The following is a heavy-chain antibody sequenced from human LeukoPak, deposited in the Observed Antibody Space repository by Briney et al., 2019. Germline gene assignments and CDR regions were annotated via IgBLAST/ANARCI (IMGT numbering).Heavy chain of an antibody. CDR1: GESLSDYY. D-gene: IGHD3-10*01. CDR2: IHHSKGT. CDR3: VRATAAGSGRAFDY. J-gene: IGHJ4*02. V-gene: IGHV4-34*01. Sequence: SETLSLTCAVYGESLSDYYRTWIRQFPGKGLEWIGEIHHSKGTNYNPSLKSRLTMSVDRSKNQFSLKLSSVTAADTAIYYCVRATAAGSGRAFDYWAQGSLVPVSS.